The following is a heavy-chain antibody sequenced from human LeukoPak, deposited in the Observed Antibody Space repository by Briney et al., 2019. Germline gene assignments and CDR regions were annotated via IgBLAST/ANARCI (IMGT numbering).Heavy chain of an antibody. CDR1: GGTFSSYA. CDR2: IIPILGIA. CDR3: ARSPTTGSTTPYDY. Sequence: VKVSCKASGGTFSSYAISWVRQAPGQGLEWMGRIIPILGIANYAQKFQGRVTITADKSTSTAYMELSSLRSEDTAVYYCARSPTTGSTTPYDYWGQGTLVTVSS. V-gene: IGHV1-69*04. D-gene: IGHD4-17*01. J-gene: IGHJ4*02.